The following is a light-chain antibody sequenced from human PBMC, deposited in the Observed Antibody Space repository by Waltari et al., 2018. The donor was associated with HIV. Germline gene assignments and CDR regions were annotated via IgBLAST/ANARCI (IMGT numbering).Light chain of an antibody. V-gene: IGKV3-11*01. Sequence: EIVLTQSPATLSLSPGERATLSCRASQSVSSYLAWSQQKPGQAPRLLNYDASNRASGIPARFSGSGSGTDFTLTISSLEPEDFAVYYCQQRSDWLDTFGQGTKVEIK. J-gene: IGKJ2*01. CDR2: DAS. CDR1: QSVSSY. CDR3: QQRSDWLDT.